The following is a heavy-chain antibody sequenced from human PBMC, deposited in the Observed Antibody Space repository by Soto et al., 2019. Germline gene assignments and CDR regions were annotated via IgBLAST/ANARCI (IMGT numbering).Heavy chain of an antibody. CDR3: AREMGYCISTSCPFDY. CDR2: TSYDGSNK. CDR1: GFTLSSHA. V-gene: IGHV3-30-3*01. D-gene: IGHD2-2*01. Sequence: QVQLVESGGGVVQPGRSLRLSCTASGFTLSSHAMHWVRQAPGKGLEWVAITSYDGSNKYRADSVKGRFTISRDNSKNTLSLQMNSLRAEDTAVYYCAREMGYCISTSCPFDYWGQGTLVTVSS. J-gene: IGHJ4*02.